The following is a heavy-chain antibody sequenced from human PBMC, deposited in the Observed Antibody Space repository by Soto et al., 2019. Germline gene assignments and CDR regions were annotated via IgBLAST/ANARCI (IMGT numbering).Heavy chain of an antibody. Sequence: PGGSLRLSCAASGFMFSNHGMHWVRQAPGKGLEWVALISRDGSKQFYTDSVKGRFSISRDNSKNTLFLQMSGLGVDDMAVYYCVRDDDAGPNAIDLWGQGTMVTVSS. CDR2: ISRDGSKQ. CDR3: VRDDDAGPNAIDL. J-gene: IGHJ3*01. CDR1: GFMFSNHG. D-gene: IGHD3-16*01. V-gene: IGHV3-33*05.